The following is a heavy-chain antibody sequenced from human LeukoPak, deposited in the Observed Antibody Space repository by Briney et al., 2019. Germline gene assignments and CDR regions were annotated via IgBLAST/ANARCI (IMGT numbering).Heavy chain of an antibody. CDR2: ISWRSSDI. J-gene: IGHJ4*02. Sequence: PGRSLRLSCAASGFTFSNYGMHWVRQAPGKRLEWVSSISWRSSDIEYADSVKGRFTISRDIDKNSLYLQMNSLRAEDTAVYYCARDGSILWWSSFDYWGQGTLVTVSS. V-gene: IGHV3-21*01. CDR1: GFTFSNYG. CDR3: ARDGSILWWSSFDY. D-gene: IGHD2-21*01.